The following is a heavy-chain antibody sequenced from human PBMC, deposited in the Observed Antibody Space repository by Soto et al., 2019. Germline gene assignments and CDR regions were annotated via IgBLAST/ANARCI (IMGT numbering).Heavy chain of an antibody. CDR1: GFTFSSYG. J-gene: IGHJ4*02. CDR3: ARDGYYYDSSGYYLESPILDY. D-gene: IGHD3-22*01. V-gene: IGHV3-33*01. CDR2: IWYDGSNK. Sequence: GGSLRLSCAASGFTFSSYGMHWVRQAPGKGLEWVAVIWYDGSNKYYADSVKGRFTISRDNSKNTLYLQMNSLRAEDTAVYYCARDGYYYDSSGYYLESPILDYWGQGTLVTVSS.